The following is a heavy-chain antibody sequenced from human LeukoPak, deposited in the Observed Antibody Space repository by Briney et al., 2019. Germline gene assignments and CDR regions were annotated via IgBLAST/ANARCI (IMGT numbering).Heavy chain of an antibody. J-gene: IGHJ4*02. V-gene: IGHV3-21*01. CDR2: ISPSGNSV. CDR3: ARDFMGESGYAGY. CDR1: GFTFNSYT. Sequence: PGGSLRLSCAASGFTFNSYTMNWVRQAPGKGLEWISSISPSGNSVYYSDSLKGRSTISRDAATNSLYLQMSNVRADDTAMYYCARDFMGESGYAGYRGQGALVTVSS. D-gene: IGHD5-12*01.